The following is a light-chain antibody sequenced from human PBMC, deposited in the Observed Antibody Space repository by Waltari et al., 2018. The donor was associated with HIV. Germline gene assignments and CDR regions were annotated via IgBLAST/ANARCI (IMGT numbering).Light chain of an antibody. J-gene: IGLJ3*02. Sequence: QSVLPQPPSVSGAPGQTVTISCTGSNSHIGAGYDLHWYQQLPGTAPKLLIAVNNNRPSGVPDRVSGSKSGTAASLTITGLQAEDEADYDCQSYDSTLSGVFGGGTKLTVL. CDR1: NSHIGAGYD. CDR2: VNN. CDR3: QSYDSTLSGV. V-gene: IGLV1-40*01.